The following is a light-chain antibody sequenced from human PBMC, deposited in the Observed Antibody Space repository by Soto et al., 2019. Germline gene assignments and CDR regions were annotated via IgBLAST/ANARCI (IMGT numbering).Light chain of an antibody. V-gene: IGLV1-44*01. CDR1: GSNIGGNT. CDR3: AAWDDSLNGVV. J-gene: IGLJ2*01. Sequence: QAVVTQPPSASGTPGQRVTISCSGSGSNIGGNTVNWYQKFPGTAPKLLIYGNNQRPSGVPDRFSGSKSGTSASLDISGLQSEDEVDYYCAAWDDSLNGVVFGGGTKLTVL. CDR2: GNN.